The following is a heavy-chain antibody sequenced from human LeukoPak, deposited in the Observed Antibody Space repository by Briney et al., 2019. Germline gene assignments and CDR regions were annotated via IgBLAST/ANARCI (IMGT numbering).Heavy chain of an antibody. CDR2: IYPGDSDT. J-gene: IGHJ5*02. CDR1: GYSFTSYW. V-gene: IGHV5-51*01. Sequence: PGESLKISCKGSGYSFTSYWIGWVRQMPGKGLEWMGIIYPGDSDTRYGPSFQGQVTISADKSISTAYLQWSSLKASDTAMYYCARRPIYDFWSGYYDDWFDPWGQGTLVTVSS. D-gene: IGHD3-3*01. CDR3: ARRPIYDFWSGYYDDWFDP.